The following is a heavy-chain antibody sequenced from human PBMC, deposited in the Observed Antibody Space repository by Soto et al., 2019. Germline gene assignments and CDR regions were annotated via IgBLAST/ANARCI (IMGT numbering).Heavy chain of an antibody. CDR3: ARVFGYDSSRPDTGLPFYFDY. V-gene: IGHV4-34*01. CDR1: GGSFSGYY. Sequence: PSETLSLTCAVYGGSFSGYYWSWIRQPPGKGLEWIGEINHSGSTNYNPSLKSRVTISVDTSKNQFSLKLSSVTAADTAVYYCARVFGYDSSRPDTGLPFYFDYWGQGTLVTVSS. CDR2: INHSGST. J-gene: IGHJ4*02. D-gene: IGHD3-22*01.